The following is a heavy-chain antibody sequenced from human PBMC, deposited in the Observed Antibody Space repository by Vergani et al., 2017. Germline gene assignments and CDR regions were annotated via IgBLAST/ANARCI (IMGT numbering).Heavy chain of an antibody. V-gene: IGHV5-51*01. CDR2: IYHGDSDT. CDR3: ARQGGLLWFGEFYYFDY. Sequence: EVQLVQSGAEVKTPGESLKISCKGSGYSFTSYWIGWVRQMPGKGLEWMVIIYHGDSDTRYSPSFQGQVSISADKSISTAYLQWSSLKASDTAMYYCARQGGLLWFGEFYYFDYWGQGSLVTVSS. CDR1: GYSFTSYW. J-gene: IGHJ4*02. D-gene: IGHD3-10*01.